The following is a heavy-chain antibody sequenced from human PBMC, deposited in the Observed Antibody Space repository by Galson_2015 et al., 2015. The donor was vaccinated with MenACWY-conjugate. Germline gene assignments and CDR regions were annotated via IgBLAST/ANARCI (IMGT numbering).Heavy chain of an antibody. Sequence: SLRLSCAASGFTVSSNYMSWVRQAPGKGLEWVSVIYSGGSTYYADSVKGRFTISRDNSKNTLYLQMNSLRAEDTAVYYCASSLQLPYFDYWGQGTLVTVSS. CDR2: IYSGGST. CDR3: ASSLQLPYFDY. CDR1: GFTVSSNY. V-gene: IGHV3-53*01. J-gene: IGHJ4*02. D-gene: IGHD5-24*01.